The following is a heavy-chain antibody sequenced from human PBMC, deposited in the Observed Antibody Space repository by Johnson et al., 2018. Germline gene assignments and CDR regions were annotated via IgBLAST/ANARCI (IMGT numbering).Heavy chain of an antibody. Sequence: QVQLQESGPGLVKPSETLSLTCTVSGGSISSYYWSWIRQPPGKGLEWIGYIYYSGSTNYNPSLKSRVTISVDTSKNQFSLKLSSVTAADTAVYYCARSMANYDYVWGRYRSYYDYGMDVWGQGTTVTVSS. CDR1: GGSISSYY. CDR2: IYYSGST. CDR3: ARSMANYDYVWGRYRSYYDYGMDV. D-gene: IGHD3-16*02. J-gene: IGHJ6*02. V-gene: IGHV4-59*01.